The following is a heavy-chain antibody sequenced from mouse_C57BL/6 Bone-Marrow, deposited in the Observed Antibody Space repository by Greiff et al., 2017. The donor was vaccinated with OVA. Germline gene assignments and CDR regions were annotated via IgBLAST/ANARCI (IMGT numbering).Heavy chain of an antibody. CDR3: ARLYDYSYYFDY. V-gene: IGHV7-3*01. D-gene: IGHD2-4*01. CDR1: GFTFTDYY. Sequence: EVKLVESGGGLVQPGGSLSLSCAASGFTFTDYYMSWVRQPPGKALEWLGFIRNKANGYTTEYSASVKGRFTISRDNSQSILYLQMNALRAEDSATYYCARLYDYSYYFDYWGQGTTLTVSS. J-gene: IGHJ2*01. CDR2: IRNKANGYTT.